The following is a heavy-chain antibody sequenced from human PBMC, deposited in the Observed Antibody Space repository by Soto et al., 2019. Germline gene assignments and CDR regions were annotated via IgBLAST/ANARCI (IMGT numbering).Heavy chain of an antibody. CDR3: ASTWSGYYYFDS. CDR2: ISYDGSNR. Sequence: QVQLVESGGGVVQPGGSLRLSCAASGFTFSSYGMHWVRQAPGKGLEWVAVISYDGSNRYYGDSVKGRFTISRDNSKNPLYLQMNSLRAEDTAVYYCASTWSGYYYFDSGGQGTLVTVSS. V-gene: IGHV3-30*03. J-gene: IGHJ4*02. D-gene: IGHD3-3*01. CDR1: GFTFSSYG.